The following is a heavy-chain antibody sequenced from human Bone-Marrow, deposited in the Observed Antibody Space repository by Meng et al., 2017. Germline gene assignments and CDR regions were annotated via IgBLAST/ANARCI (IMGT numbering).Heavy chain of an antibody. CDR1: GGPISSGCYY. J-gene: IGHJ1*01. CDR2: IYYSGST. Sequence: QVQLQESGPGLVKPSQTLFLTCTGSGGPISSGCYYWIWIRQHPGKGLEWIGYIYYSGSTYYNPSLKSRVTISVDTSKNQFSLKLSSVTAADTAVYYCARGPLSAAGTMGYFQHWGQGTLVTVSS. V-gene: IGHV4-31*03. CDR3: ARGPLSAAGTMGYFQH. D-gene: IGHD6-13*01.